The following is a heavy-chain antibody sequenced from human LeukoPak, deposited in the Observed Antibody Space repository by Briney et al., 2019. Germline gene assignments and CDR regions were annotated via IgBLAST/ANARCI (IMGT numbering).Heavy chain of an antibody. Sequence: SETLSLTCTVSGGSISGSIYYWGWIRQPPGKGLEYIGSIYYSGSTYYNPSLKSRVTISVDTSKNQFSLKLSSVTAADTAVYYCARQRGVGYCSSTSCYKYFQHWGQGTLVTVSS. CDR1: GGSISGSIYY. J-gene: IGHJ1*01. CDR2: IYYSGST. CDR3: ARQRGVGYCSSTSCYKYFQH. D-gene: IGHD2-2*02. V-gene: IGHV4-39*01.